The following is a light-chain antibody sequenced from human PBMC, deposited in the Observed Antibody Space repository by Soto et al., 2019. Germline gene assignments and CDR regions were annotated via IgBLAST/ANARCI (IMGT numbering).Light chain of an antibody. V-gene: IGLV1-44*01. Sequence: QSVLTQPPSASGTPGQRVAISCSGSTSNIGSNTVNWYQHLPGTAPKLLISSDIQRPSGVPDRFSGSKSGTSASLAISGLQSEDAAYYYCSTWDDSLNGVVLGGGTKLTVL. CDR2: SDI. CDR3: STWDDSLNGVV. J-gene: IGLJ2*01. CDR1: TSNIGSNT.